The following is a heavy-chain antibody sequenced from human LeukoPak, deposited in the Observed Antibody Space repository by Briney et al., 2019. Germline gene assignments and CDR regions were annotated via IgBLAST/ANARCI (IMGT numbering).Heavy chain of an antibody. V-gene: IGHV3-13*01. CDR2: IGTAGDT. Sequence: GGSLRLSCAASGFTFSSYDMHWVRQATGKGLEWVSAIGTAGDTYYPGSVKGRFTISRDNSKNTLYLQMNSLRVEDTAVYYCVKEFGGHSYGAYFDYWGQGTLVTVSS. J-gene: IGHJ4*02. CDR1: GFTFSSYD. D-gene: IGHD5-18*01. CDR3: VKEFGGHSYGAYFDY.